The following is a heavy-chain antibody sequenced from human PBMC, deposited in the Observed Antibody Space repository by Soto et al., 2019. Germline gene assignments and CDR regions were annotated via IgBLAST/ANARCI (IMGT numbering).Heavy chain of an antibody. CDR2: IYYSGST. V-gene: IGHV4-59*01. CDR1: GGSISSYY. D-gene: IGHD3-22*01. CDR3: ARDSPYYDSSGYCSFGYFDY. Sequence: NPSETLSLTCTVSGGSISSYYWSWIRQPPGKGLEWIGYIYYSGSTNYNPSLKSRVTISVDTSKNQFSLKLSSVTAADTAVYYCARDSPYYDSSGYCSFGYFDYWGQGTLVTVSS. J-gene: IGHJ4*02.